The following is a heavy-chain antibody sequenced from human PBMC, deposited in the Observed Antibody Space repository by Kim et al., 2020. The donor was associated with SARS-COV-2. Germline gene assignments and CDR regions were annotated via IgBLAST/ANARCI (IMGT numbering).Heavy chain of an antibody. J-gene: IGHJ6*02. Sequence: GGFLRLSCAASGFTFSSYGMHWVRQAPGNGLEWVAVISYDGSNKYYADSVKGRFTISRDNSKNTLYLQMNSLRAEDTAVYYCAKELPPGYSSGWSYYYYGMDVWGQGTTVTVSS. CDR3: AKELPPGYSSGWSYYYYGMDV. V-gene: IGHV3-30*18. CDR1: GFTFSSYG. CDR2: ISYDGSNK. D-gene: IGHD6-19*01.